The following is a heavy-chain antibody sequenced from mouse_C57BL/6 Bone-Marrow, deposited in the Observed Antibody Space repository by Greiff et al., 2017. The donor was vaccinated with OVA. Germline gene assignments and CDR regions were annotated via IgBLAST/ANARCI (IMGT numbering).Heavy chain of an antibody. CDR3: AMIRNYAMDY. J-gene: IGHJ4*01. CDR1: GYTFTSYW. V-gene: IGHV1-69*01. Sequence: QVQLQQPGAELVMPGASVKLSCKASGYTFTSYWMHWVKQRPGQGLEWIGEIDPSDSYTNYNQKFKGKSTLTVDKSSSTAYMQLSSLTSEDSAVDYCAMIRNYAMDYWGQGTSVTVSS. CDR2: IDPSDSYT.